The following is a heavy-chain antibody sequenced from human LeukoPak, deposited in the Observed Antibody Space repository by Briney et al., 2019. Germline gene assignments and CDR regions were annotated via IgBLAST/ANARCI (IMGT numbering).Heavy chain of an antibody. Sequence: PGGSLRLSCAASGFTVSSNYMSWVRQAPGKGLEWVSVIYSGGSTYYADSVKGRFTISRDNSKNTLYLQMNSLRAEDTAVYYCARGLYRSSIVGATNYFDYWGQGTLVTVSS. CDR1: GFTVSSNY. V-gene: IGHV3-66*01. CDR3: ARGLYRSSIVGATNYFDY. J-gene: IGHJ4*02. D-gene: IGHD1-26*01. CDR2: IYSGGST.